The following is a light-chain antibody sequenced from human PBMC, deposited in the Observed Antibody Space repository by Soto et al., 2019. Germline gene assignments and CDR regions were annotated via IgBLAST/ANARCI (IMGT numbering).Light chain of an antibody. V-gene: IGLV1-51*01. CDR1: SSNIGDNS. J-gene: IGLJ3*02. Sequence: QSVLTQPPSLSEAPGQMVAISCSGTSSNIGDNSVSWYQHFPGTAPKVLIYDNNRRPSGIPDRFSGSKSGTSATLTIIGLQTGDEAEYYCATWDSALSAGGFGGGTKLTGL. CDR2: DNN. CDR3: ATWDSALSAGG.